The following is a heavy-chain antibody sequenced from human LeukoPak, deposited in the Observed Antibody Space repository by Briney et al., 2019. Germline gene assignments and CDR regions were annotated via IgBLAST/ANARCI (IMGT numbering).Heavy chain of an antibody. CDR1: GGSISSGSYY. Sequence: SQTLSLTCTVSGGSISSGSYYWSWIRQPAGKGLEWIGRIYTSGSTNYNPSLKSRVTISVDTSKNQFSLKLSSVTAADTAMYYCARYNRYRYFDYWGQGTLVTVSS. D-gene: IGHD1-1*01. CDR3: ARYNRYRYFDY. J-gene: IGHJ4*02. V-gene: IGHV4-61*02. CDR2: IYTSGST.